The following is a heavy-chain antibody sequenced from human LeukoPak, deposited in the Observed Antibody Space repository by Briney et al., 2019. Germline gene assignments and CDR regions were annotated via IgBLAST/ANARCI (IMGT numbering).Heavy chain of an antibody. D-gene: IGHD6-19*01. CDR3: TTLYSCGWYPFDY. Sequence: GGSLRLSCAASGFPFSSAWMSWVRQAPGKGLEWVGRIKSKTDGETSDYAAPVKGRFTISRDDSKNTLYLQMNSLKSEDTAVYYCTTLYSCGWYPFDYWGQGTLVTVSS. CDR1: GFPFSSAW. J-gene: IGHJ4*02. V-gene: IGHV3-15*01. CDR2: IKSKTDGETS.